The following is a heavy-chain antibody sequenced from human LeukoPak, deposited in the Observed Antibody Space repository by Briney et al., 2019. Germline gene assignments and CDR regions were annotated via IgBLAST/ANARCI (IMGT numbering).Heavy chain of an antibody. CDR1: GYSFTSYW. D-gene: IGHD3-10*01. CDR2: IYPGDSDT. J-gene: IGHJ5*02. V-gene: IGHV5-51*01. Sequence: GESLKISCKGSGYSFTSYWIGWVRQMPGKGLEWMGIIYPGDSDTRYSPSFQGQVTISADKSISTAYLQWSSLKASDTAMYYCARHYYGSGSYYKTNWFDPWGQGTLVTVSS. CDR3: ARHYYGSGSYYKTNWFDP.